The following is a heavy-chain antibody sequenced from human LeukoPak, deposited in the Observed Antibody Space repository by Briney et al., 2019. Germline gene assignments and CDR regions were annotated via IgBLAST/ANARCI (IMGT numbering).Heavy chain of an antibody. V-gene: IGHV4-4*02. D-gene: IGHD2-2*02. Sequence: SGTLSLTCAVSVGSISSGNWWTWVRQSPGEGLEWIGEIYHNGTLNYNPSLKSRVTISADSFKNHFSLKLTSVTAADTAVYYCATAPILRSERGEHYKYGMDVCGQGTTVIVSS. CDR2: IYHNGTL. CDR1: VGSISSGNW. CDR3: ATAPILRSERGEHYKYGMDV. J-gene: IGHJ6*02.